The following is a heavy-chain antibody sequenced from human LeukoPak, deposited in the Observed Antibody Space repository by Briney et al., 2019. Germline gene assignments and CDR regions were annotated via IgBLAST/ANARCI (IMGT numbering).Heavy chain of an antibody. J-gene: IGHJ4*02. V-gene: IGHV4-4*02. D-gene: IGHD1-26*01. CDR2: IYHSGST. Sequence: PSETLSLTCVVSGDSISSSNWWSWVRQPPGKGLEWIGEIYHSGSTKYSPSLKNRLTISLDKSRNQFSLKLTSVTAADTAVYYCAAHSGGSNFDYWGQGTLVTVSS. CDR3: AAHSGGSNFDY. CDR1: GDSISSSNW.